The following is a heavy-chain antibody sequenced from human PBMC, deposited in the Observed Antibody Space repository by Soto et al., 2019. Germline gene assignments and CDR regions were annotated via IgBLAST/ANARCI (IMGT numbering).Heavy chain of an antibody. CDR2: ISSNSNYT. Sequence: GGSLRLSCAASGFTFSDYYMSWIRQAPGKGLEWVSYISSNSNYTDYADSVKGRFTISRDNAKNSLYLQMNTLRGEDTAVYFCARDVPRVGATAYWGQGALVTVS. D-gene: IGHD1-26*01. CDR1: GFTFSDYY. J-gene: IGHJ4*02. V-gene: IGHV3-11*06. CDR3: ARDVPRVGATAY.